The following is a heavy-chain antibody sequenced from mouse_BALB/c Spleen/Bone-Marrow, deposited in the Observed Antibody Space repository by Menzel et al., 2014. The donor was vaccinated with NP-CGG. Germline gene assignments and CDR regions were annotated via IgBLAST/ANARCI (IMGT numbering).Heavy chain of an antibody. D-gene: IGHD3-1*01. V-gene: IGHV1-5*01. CDR3: TTLARNNFDY. J-gene: IGHJ2*01. CDR2: IHPGNSDT. CDR1: GYTFSNYW. Sequence: VQLQQSGTVLARPGAAVKMSCKASGYTFSNYWMHRIKQRPGQGLEWIGTIHPGNSDTTYNQKFKGKAKLTAVTSTSTAYMELSSLTNEDSAVYYCTTLARNNFDYWGQGTTLTVSS.